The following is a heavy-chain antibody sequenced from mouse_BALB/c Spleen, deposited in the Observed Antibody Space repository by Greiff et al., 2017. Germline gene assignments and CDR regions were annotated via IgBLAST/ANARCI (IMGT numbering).Heavy chain of an antibody. D-gene: IGHD2-4*01. J-gene: IGHJ3*01. Sequence: VQLQQSGPELVKPGASVKISCKASGYSFTSYYIHWVKQRPGQGLEWIGWIFPGSGNTKYNEKFKGKATLTADTSSSTAYMQLSSLTSEDSAVYFCASPIYYDYDGRFAYWGQGTLVTVSA. CDR2: IFPGSGNT. CDR3: ASPIYYDYDGRFAY. CDR1: GYSFTSYY. V-gene: IGHV1-66*01.